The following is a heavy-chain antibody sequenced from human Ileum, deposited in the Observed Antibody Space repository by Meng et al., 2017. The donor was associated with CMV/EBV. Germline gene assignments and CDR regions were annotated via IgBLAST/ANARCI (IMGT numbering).Heavy chain of an antibody. D-gene: IGHD3-16*01. CDR1: GFTFIKYA. CDR3: VKDDNDYMGEIGS. J-gene: IGHJ5*02. V-gene: IGHV3-23*03. Sequence: GGSLRPSCAASGFTFIKYAMSWVRQAPGKGLEWVSVIYTDDVKTYYADSVKGRFTISRDHSRNTLYLQMNSLRAEDTAIYYCVKDDNDYMGEIGSWGQGTLVTVSS. CDR2: IYTDDVKT.